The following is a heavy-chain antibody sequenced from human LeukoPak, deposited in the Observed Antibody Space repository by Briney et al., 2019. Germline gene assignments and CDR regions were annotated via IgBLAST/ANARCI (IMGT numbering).Heavy chain of an antibody. Sequence: SETLSLTCTVSGGSISSGGYYWSWIRQHPGKGLEWIGYIYYSGSTYYNPSLKSRVTISVDTSKNQFSLKLSSVTAADTAVYYCARVRHDYGMDVWGQGTTVTVSS. V-gene: IGHV4-31*03. CDR2: IYYSGST. CDR3: ARVRHDYGMDV. CDR1: GGSISSGGYY. J-gene: IGHJ6*02.